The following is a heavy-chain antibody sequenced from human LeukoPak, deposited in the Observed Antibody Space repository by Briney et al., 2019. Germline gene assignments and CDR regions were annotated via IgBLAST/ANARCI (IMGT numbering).Heavy chain of an antibody. CDR3: ARITGIEAAGDY. Sequence: GGSLRLSCAASGFTFSTYWMSWVRQAPGRGLEWVANVKHDGSEKFYVDSVRGRFTISRDNAKNSLYLQLNSLRAEDTALYYCARITGIEAAGDYWGQGTLVTVSS. CDR2: VKHDGSEK. CDR1: GFTFSTYW. V-gene: IGHV3-7*04. J-gene: IGHJ4*02. D-gene: IGHD6-13*01.